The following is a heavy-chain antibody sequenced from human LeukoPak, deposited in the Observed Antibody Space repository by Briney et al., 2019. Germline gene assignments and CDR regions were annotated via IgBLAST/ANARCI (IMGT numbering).Heavy chain of an antibody. V-gene: IGHV3-23*01. CDR2: ISGSGGST. Sequence: GGSLRLSCAASRFTFSSYAMSWVRQAPGKGLEWVSAISGSGGSTYYAGSVKGRFTISRDNSKNTLYLQMNSLRAEDTAVYYCAKTSSERYFQHWGQGTLVTVSS. J-gene: IGHJ1*01. CDR1: RFTFSSYA. CDR3: AKTSSERYFQH.